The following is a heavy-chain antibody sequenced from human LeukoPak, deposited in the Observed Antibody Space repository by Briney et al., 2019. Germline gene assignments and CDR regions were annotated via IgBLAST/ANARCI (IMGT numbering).Heavy chain of an antibody. CDR3: AKDPNGDYIGAFDT. CDR2: ITGSGGTT. Sequence: GGSLRLSCAASGLDFNTYAMTLVRQATGKGLEWLSSITGSGGTTNYADSVKGRFTISRDNSKNTLYLQMNSLRAEDTAIYYCAKDPNGDYIGAFDTWGQGTKVTVSS. CDR1: GLDFNTYA. D-gene: IGHD2-8*01. V-gene: IGHV3-23*01. J-gene: IGHJ3*02.